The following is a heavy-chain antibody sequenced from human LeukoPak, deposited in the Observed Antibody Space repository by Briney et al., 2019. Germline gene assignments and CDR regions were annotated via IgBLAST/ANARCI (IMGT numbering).Heavy chain of an antibody. D-gene: IGHD3-3*01. Sequence: GGSLRLFCAACGFTFSSYAMHWVRQARGKGVEYVTAISSNGGSTYYANSVKGRFPISRYNSKNTLYLQMGSLRAEDMAVYYCARHGHYDFWSGYSLDYWGQGTLVTVSS. V-gene: IGHV3-64*01. CDR2: ISSNGGST. CDR3: ARHGHYDFWSGYSLDY. CDR1: GFTFSSYA. J-gene: IGHJ4*02.